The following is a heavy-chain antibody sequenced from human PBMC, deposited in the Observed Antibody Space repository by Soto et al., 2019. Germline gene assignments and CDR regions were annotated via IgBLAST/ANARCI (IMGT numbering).Heavy chain of an antibody. J-gene: IGHJ5*02. CDR1: GGSFSGYY. CDR2: INHSGST. D-gene: IGHD1-1*01. V-gene: IGHV4-34*01. Sequence: SETLSLTCAVDGGSFSGYYWSCIRQPPGKWLEWIGEINHSGSTNYNPSLESRVTISVDTSKNQFSLKLSSVTAADTAVYYCARGLREWARSRKHNTSLDPGGQVSLVAVSS. CDR3: ARGLREWARSRKHNTSLDP.